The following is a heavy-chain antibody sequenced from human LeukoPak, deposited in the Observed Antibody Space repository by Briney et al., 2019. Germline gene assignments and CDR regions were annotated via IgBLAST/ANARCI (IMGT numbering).Heavy chain of an antibody. D-gene: IGHD4/OR15-4a*01. Sequence: GGSLRLSCAASRFTFSTYSMNWVRQAPGKGLEWVSYISSSSSTIYYADSVKGRFTISRDNAKNSLYLQMNSLRAEDTAVYYCARVSNDYGGPLDYWGQGTLVTVSS. CDR2: ISSSSSTI. J-gene: IGHJ4*02. CDR3: ARVSNDYGGPLDY. CDR1: RFTFSTYS. V-gene: IGHV3-48*01.